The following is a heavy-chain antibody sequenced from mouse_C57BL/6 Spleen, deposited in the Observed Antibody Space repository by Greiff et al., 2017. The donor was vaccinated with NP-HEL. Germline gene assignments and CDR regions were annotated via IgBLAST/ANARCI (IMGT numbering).Heavy chain of an antibody. J-gene: IGHJ3*01. CDR3: ARVTAQAMGFAY. CDR1: GYTFTSYW. V-gene: IGHV1-55*01. Sequence: VQLQQPGAELVKPGASVKMSCKASGYTFTSYWITWVKQRPGQGLEWIGDIYPGSGSTNYNEKFKSKATLTVDTSSSTAYMQLSSLTSEDSAVYYCARVTAQAMGFAYWGQGTLVTVSA. CDR2: IYPGSGST. D-gene: IGHD3-2*02.